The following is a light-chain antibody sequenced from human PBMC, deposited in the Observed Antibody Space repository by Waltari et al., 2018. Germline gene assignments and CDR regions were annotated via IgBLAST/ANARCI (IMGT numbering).Light chain of an antibody. V-gene: IGKV6-21*01. J-gene: IGKJ4*01. Sequence: EIVLTQSPDFQSVTPKEKVTITCRASQNIYSGLHWCQQKPDQSPKLLIKYASQSLSGVPSRFSGSGSGTDFTLTINSLEPEDAATYYCHQNSGSPTFGGGTKVEIK. CDR2: YAS. CDR3: HQNSGSPT. CDR1: QNIYSG.